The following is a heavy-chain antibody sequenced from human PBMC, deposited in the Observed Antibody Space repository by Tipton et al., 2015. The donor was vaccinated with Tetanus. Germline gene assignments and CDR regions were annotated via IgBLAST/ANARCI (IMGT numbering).Heavy chain of an antibody. CDR2: ISPSGNT. CDR3: ARDRGVRGGYYYYHGMDV. CDR1: GGSFSNYF. Sequence: TLSLTCAVYGGSFSNYFWRWIRQPPGKGLEWIGEISPSGNTYYNPPLKSRVTISVDTSQKQISLKVNSVTAADTAVYYCARDRGVRGGYYYYHGMDVWGQGTTVTVSS. V-gene: IGHV4-34*09. J-gene: IGHJ6*02. D-gene: IGHD3-10*01.